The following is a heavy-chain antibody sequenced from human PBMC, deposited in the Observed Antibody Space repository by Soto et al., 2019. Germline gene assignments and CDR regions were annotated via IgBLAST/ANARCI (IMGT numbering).Heavy chain of an antibody. CDR3: ARLVTTRVNWFDP. V-gene: IGHV4-34*01. D-gene: IGHD4-17*01. Sequence: SETLSLTCAVYGGSFSGYYWSWIRQPPGKGLEWIGEINHSGSTNYNPSLKSRVTISVDTSKNQFSLKLSSVTAADTAVYYCARLVTTRVNWFDPWGQGTLVTVSS. J-gene: IGHJ5*02. CDR2: INHSGST. CDR1: GGSFSGYY.